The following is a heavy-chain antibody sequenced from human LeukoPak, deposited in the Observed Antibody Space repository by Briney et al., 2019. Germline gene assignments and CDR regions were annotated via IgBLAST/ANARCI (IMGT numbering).Heavy chain of an antibody. Sequence: GGSLRLSCAASGFTFKDAWLTWVRQAPGKGLQWVSIISVDGKKKDYVESVKGRFTVSRDNSKNSLYLEMNSLKTEDTALYYCARDRDWGSTNYLDYWGQGALVTVSS. CDR3: ARDRDWGSTNYLDY. V-gene: IGHV3-30*03. D-gene: IGHD2-21*02. CDR2: ISVDGKKK. CDR1: GFTFKDAW. J-gene: IGHJ4*02.